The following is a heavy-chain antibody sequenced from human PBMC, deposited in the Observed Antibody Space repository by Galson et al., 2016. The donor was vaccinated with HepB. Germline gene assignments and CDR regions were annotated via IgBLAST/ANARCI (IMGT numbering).Heavy chain of an antibody. J-gene: IGHJ4*02. CDR2: ILLSGRV. Sequence: SEPLSLTCTVSGASITSDDWWRWVRQPPGRGLEWIGQILLSGRVNYTPSLGSRVTISVDRSNHHFSLRLTSVTAADTALYYCARQRRGGPSDYWGQGMLVIVSS. CDR1: GASITSDDW. V-gene: IGHV4-4*02. D-gene: IGHD5-24*01. CDR3: ARQRRGGPSDY.